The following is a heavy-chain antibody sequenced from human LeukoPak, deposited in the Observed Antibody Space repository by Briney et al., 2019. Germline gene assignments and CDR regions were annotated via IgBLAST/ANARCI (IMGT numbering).Heavy chain of an antibody. V-gene: IGHV4-39*07. CDR2: IYYSGST. Sequence: SETLSLTCTVSGGSISSNSYYWGWVRQPPGKGLEWIGSIYYSGSTYYNPSLKSRVTMSVDTSKNQFSLKLSSVTAADTAVYYCARGQYDSGSRYDIWGQGTMVTVSS. CDR1: GGSISSNSYY. D-gene: IGHD3-10*01. J-gene: IGHJ3*02. CDR3: ARGQYDSGSRYDI.